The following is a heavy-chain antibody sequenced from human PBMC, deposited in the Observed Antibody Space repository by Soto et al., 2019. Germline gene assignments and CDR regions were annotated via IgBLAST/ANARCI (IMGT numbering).Heavy chain of an antibody. D-gene: IGHD3-10*01. CDR1: GFTFDDYG. J-gene: IGHJ5*02. Sequence: PGGSLRLSCAASGFTFDDYGMSWVRQAPGKGLEWVSGINWNGGSTGYADSVKGRFTISRDNAKNSLYLQMNSLRAEDTALYYCARESSLKRYYYGSLKAPPKYNWFDPWGQGTLVTVSS. CDR2: INWNGGST. CDR3: ARESSLKRYYYGSLKAPPKYNWFDP. V-gene: IGHV3-20*04.